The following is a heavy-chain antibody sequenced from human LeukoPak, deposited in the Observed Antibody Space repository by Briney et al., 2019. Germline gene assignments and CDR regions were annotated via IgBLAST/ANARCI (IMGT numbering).Heavy chain of an antibody. Sequence: PGGSLRRSCEASGFSFSTYTMTWVRQAPGEGLEWVANIKQDGSELYYVDSVKGLFTISRDNAKNSVYLQMKSLRAEDTAVYYCAKGVYYFDYWGQGTLVTVSS. CDR2: IKQDGSEL. CDR3: AKGVYYFDY. V-gene: IGHV3-7*01. CDR1: GFSFSTYT. J-gene: IGHJ4*02.